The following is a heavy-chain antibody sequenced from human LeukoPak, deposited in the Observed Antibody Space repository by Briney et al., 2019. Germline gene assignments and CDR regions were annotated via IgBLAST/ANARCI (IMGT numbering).Heavy chain of an antibody. CDR3: ARSPSGTMIRFDP. D-gene: IGHD3-22*01. CDR1: GFTFSDYY. V-gene: IGHV3-11*04. CDR2: ISSSGSTI. Sequence: GGSLRLSCAASGFTFSDYYMSWIRQAPGKGLEWVSYISSSGSTIYYADSVKGRFTISRDNAKNSLYLQMNSLGAEDTAVYYCARSPSGTMIRFDPWGQGTLVTVSS. J-gene: IGHJ5*02.